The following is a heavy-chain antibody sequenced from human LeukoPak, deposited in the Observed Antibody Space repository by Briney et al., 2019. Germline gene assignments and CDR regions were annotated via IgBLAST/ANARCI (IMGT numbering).Heavy chain of an antibody. CDR3: AIGIFGVTY. Sequence: SETLSLTYTVSGGSISSYYWSWIRQPPGKGLEWIGYIYYSGSTNYNPSLKSRVTISVDTSKNQFSLKLSSVTAADTAVYYCAIGIFGVTYWGQGTLVTVSS. CDR2: IYYSGST. V-gene: IGHV4-59*08. D-gene: IGHD3-3*01. CDR1: GGSISSYY. J-gene: IGHJ4*02.